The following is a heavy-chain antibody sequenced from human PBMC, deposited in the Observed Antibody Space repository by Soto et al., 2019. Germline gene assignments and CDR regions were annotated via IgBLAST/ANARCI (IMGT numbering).Heavy chain of an antibody. CDR3: ARAAHYSSPFRWFDP. CDR2: IYYSGST. Sequence: QVQLQESGPGLVKPSQTLSLTCTVSCGSISSGGYYWSWIRQHPGKGLGWIGYIYYSGSTYYNPSLKSQATISVDTSKNQFSLKLSSVTAADTAVYYCARAAHYSSPFRWFDPWGQGTLVTVSS. CDR1: CGSISSGGYY. J-gene: IGHJ5*02. V-gene: IGHV4-31*01. D-gene: IGHD6-13*01.